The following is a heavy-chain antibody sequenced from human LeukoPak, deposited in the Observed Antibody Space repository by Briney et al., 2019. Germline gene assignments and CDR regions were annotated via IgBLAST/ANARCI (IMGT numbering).Heavy chain of an antibody. CDR3: VRISSVTQTSYGHFDY. Sequence: GGSLRLSCAASGFTFSSYGMSWVRQAPGKGLEWVSAISGSGGSTYYADSVKGRFTISRDNSKNTLYLQMNSLRAEDTAVYYCVRISSVTQTSYGHFDYWGQGTLVTVSS. J-gene: IGHJ4*02. D-gene: IGHD3-16*01. CDR1: GFTFSSYG. V-gene: IGHV3-23*01. CDR2: ISGSGGST.